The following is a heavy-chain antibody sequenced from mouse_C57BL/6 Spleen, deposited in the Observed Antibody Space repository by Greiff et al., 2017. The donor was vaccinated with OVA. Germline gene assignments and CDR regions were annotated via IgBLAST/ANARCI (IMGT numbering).Heavy chain of an antibody. CDR1: GYTFTDYY. CDR3: ASSNYGAMDY. V-gene: IGHV1-76*01. D-gene: IGHD2-5*01. Sequence: VQGVESGAELVRPGASVKLSCKASGYTFTDYYINWVKQRPGQGLEWIARIYPGSGNTYYNEKFKGKATLTAEKSSSTAYMQLSSLTSEDSAVYFCASSNYGAMDYWGQGTSVTVSS. CDR2: IYPGSGNT. J-gene: IGHJ4*01.